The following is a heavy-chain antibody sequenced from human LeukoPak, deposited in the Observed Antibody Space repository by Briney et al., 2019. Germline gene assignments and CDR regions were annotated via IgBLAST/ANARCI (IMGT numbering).Heavy chain of an antibody. CDR2: ISAYNGNT. Sequence: GSSVKVSCKTSGGTFTSYAITWVRQAPGQGLEWMGWISAYNGNTNYAQKLQGRVTMTTDTSTSTAYMELRSLRSDDTAVYYCARSSIVVVTAHSFDYWGQGTLVTVSS. V-gene: IGHV1-18*01. CDR3: ARSSIVVVTAHSFDY. J-gene: IGHJ4*02. D-gene: IGHD2-21*02. CDR1: GGTFTSYA.